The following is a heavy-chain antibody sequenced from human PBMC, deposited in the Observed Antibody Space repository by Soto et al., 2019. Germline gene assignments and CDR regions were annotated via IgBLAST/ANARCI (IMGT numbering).Heavy chain of an antibody. D-gene: IGHD6-19*01. Sequence: ASVKVSCKASGYTFTSYGISWVRQAPGQGLEWMGWVSAYNGNTNYAQKLQGRVTMTTDTSTSTAYKELRSLRSDDMAVYYCARDSFIAVAGPFDSWGQGTLVTVSS. J-gene: IGHJ4*02. CDR1: GYTFTSYG. CDR3: ARDSFIAVAGPFDS. CDR2: VSAYNGNT. V-gene: IGHV1-18*03.